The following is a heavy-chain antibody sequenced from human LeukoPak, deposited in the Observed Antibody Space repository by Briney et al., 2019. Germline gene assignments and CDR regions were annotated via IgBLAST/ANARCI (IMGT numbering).Heavy chain of an antibody. CDR3: ARGSYYDSKGLHAFDI. CDR1: GYTFTSYD. V-gene: IGHV1-8*01. J-gene: IGHJ3*02. D-gene: IGHD3-22*01. CDR2: MNPNSGNT. Sequence: ASVKVSCKASGYTFTSYDINWVRQATGQGLEWMGWMNPNSGNTGYAQKFQGRVTMTRNTSISTAYMELSSLRSEDMAVYYCARGSYYDSKGLHAFDIWGQGTMVTVSS.